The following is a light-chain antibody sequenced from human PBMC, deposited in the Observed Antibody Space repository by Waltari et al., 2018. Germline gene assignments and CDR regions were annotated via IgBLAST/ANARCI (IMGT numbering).Light chain of an antibody. CDR1: QSISSW. J-gene: IGKJ4*01. V-gene: IGKV1-5*03. CDR2: MTS. Sequence: DIQMTQSPSTLSASVGDRVTITCRASQSISSWLAWYQQKPGKAPKRLMYMTSSLESGVPSRFSGSGSGTEFTLTISSLQPDDFATYYCQQYNNYPITFGGGTKVEIK. CDR3: QQYNNYPIT.